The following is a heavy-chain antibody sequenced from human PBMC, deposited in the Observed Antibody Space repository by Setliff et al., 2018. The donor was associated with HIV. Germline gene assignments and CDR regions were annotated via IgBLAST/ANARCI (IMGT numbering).Heavy chain of an antibody. Sequence: PGESLKISCKASGYSFTNYWIGWVRQMPGKGLEWMGIIHPGDSETRYSPSFQGQAIISADKSINTAYLQWSSLKASDTAMYYCASLQPDAVDAWGQGTTVTVSS. V-gene: IGHV5-51*01. CDR3: ASLQPDAVDA. J-gene: IGHJ6*02. CDR2: IHPGDSET. CDR1: GYSFTNYW.